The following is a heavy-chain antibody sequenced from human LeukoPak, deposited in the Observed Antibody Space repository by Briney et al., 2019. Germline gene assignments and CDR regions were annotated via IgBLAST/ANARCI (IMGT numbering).Heavy chain of an antibody. J-gene: IGHJ4*02. D-gene: IGHD5-24*01. CDR3: ARGDRRDGYRFDY. V-gene: IGHV3-21*04. CDR1: GFTFTTYR. Sequence: GGSLRLSCAASGFTFTTYRMEWVRQAPGKGLEWVSSISSSSSYTYYADSVKGRFTISRGNAKNSLYLQMNSLRAEDTAMYYRARGDRRDGYRFDYWGQGTLVTVSS. CDR2: ISSSSSYT.